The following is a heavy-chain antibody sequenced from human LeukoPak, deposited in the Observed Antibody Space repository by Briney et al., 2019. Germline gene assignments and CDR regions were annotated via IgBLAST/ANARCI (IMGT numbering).Heavy chain of an antibody. CDR3: ARDVVLTSSPDAFDI. CDR2: IYYSGST. Sequence: SETLSLTCTVSGGSISSYYWSWIRQPPGKGLEWIGYIYYSGSTNYNPSLKSRVTISVDTSKNQFSLKLSSVTAADAAVYYCARDVVLTSSPDAFDIWGQGTMVTVSS. CDR1: GGSISSYY. V-gene: IGHV4-59*12. D-gene: IGHD2-21*02. J-gene: IGHJ3*02.